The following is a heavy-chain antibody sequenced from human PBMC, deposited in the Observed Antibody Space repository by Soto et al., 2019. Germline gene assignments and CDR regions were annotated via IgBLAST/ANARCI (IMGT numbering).Heavy chain of an antibody. Sequence: GSLRLSCAASGFTFSSYAMHWVRQAPGKGLEWVAVISYDGSNKYYADSVKGRFTISRDNSKNTLYLQMNSLRAEDTAVYYCAREGAEPYYYDSSIDYWGQGTLVTVSS. CDR1: GFTFSSYA. D-gene: IGHD3-22*01. CDR2: ISYDGSNK. V-gene: IGHV3-30-3*01. J-gene: IGHJ4*02. CDR3: AREGAEPYYYDSSIDY.